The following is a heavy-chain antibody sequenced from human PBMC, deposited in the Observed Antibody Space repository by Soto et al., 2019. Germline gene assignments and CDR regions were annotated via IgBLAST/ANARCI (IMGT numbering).Heavy chain of an antibody. Sequence: QITLKESGPTLVKPTQTLTLTCTFSGFSLSADGVGVGWIRQPPGKALEWLALIYWDDEKRYRPSLKSRLTITKDTSKTQVVLTLTNMALVDTATYYCARAYGGTSWPNDAFDVWGQGTLVTVSS. CDR2: IYWDDEK. CDR1: GFSLSADGVG. J-gene: IGHJ3*01. CDR3: ARAYGGTSWPNDAFDV. D-gene: IGHD2-2*01. V-gene: IGHV2-5*02.